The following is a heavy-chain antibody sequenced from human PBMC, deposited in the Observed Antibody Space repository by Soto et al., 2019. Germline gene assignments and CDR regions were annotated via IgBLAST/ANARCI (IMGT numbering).Heavy chain of an antibody. D-gene: IGHD4-4*01. CDR2: IIPIFGTA. V-gene: IGHV1-69*13. CDR3: AGPGYSSKLQFFLS. J-gene: IGHJ1*01. Sequence: AVKISCKASGGTFSSYAISWVRQAPGQGLEWMGGIIPIFGTANYAQKFQGRVTITADESTSTAYMELSSLRSEDTAVYYCAGPGYSSKLQFFLSWGQESLGTVSS. CDR1: GGTFSSYA.